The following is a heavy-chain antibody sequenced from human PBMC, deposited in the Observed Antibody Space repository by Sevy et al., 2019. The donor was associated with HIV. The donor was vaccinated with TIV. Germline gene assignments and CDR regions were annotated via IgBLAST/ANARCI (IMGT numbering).Heavy chain of an antibody. CDR3: ARKGEALSPSYGMDV. CDR1: GYTFTDYY. J-gene: IGHJ6*02. Sequence: ASVKVSCKASGYTFTDYYIHWVRQAPGQGLESMGWINANGGGTHFAQKFQGRVTMTRDLSISTAYMDLRRLTSDDTAVYYCARKGEALSPSYGMDVWGLGTTVTVSS. V-gene: IGHV1-2*02. D-gene: IGHD3-16*01. CDR2: INANGGGT.